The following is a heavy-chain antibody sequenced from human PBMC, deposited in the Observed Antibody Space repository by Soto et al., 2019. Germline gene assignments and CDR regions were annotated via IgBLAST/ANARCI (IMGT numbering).Heavy chain of an antibody. CDR2: ISSSSSEI. CDR3: ASVVVVVAATPADY. J-gene: IGHJ4*02. Sequence: EVQLVESGGGLVKPGGSLRLSCAASGFTFSSYSMNWVRQAPGKGLEWVSSISSSSSEIYYAYSVKGRFTISRDNAKNSLYLQMNSLRAEDTAVYYCASVVVVVAATPADYWGQGTLVTVSS. D-gene: IGHD2-15*01. CDR1: GFTFSSYS. V-gene: IGHV3-21*01.